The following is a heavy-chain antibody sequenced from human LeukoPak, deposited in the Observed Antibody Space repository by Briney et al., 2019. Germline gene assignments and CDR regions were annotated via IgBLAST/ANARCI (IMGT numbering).Heavy chain of an antibody. CDR1: GFAFSSYA. CDR3: AKDRLVYYYFDY. CDR2: ISGSGGST. J-gene: IGHJ4*02. Sequence: GGSLRLSCAASGFAFSSYAMSWVRQAPGKGLEWVSAISGSGGSTYYADSVKGRFTISRDNSKNTLYLQMNSLRAEDTAVYYCAKDRLVYYYFDYWGQGTLVTVSS. D-gene: IGHD6-19*01. V-gene: IGHV3-23*01.